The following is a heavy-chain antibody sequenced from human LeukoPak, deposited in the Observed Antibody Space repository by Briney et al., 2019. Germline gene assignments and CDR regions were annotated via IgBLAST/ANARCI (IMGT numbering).Heavy chain of an antibody. CDR2: MNPKSGAT. CDR1: GYRFTGYY. D-gene: IGHD1-14*01. Sequence: GASVKVSCKTSGYRFTGYYLHWVRQAPGQGLEWMGWMNPKSGATDYARKFQGRVTMTRDTSISTAYMELSRLRSDDTAVYYCARGYEPPMNLIDYWGQGTLVTVSS. CDR3: ARGYEPPMNLIDY. J-gene: IGHJ4*02. V-gene: IGHV1-2*02.